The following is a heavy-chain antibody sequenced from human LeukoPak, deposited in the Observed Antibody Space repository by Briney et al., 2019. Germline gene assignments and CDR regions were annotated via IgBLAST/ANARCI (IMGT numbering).Heavy chain of an antibody. CDR3: VSFYETY. Sequence: GGSLRLSCAASGNYWMHWVRQAPGKGLVWVSHINSDGSWTSYADSVKGRFTISKDNAKNTVYLQMNCLRAEDTAVYYCVSFYETYWGRGTLVTVSS. D-gene: IGHD2/OR15-2a*01. J-gene: IGHJ4*02. CDR1: GNYW. V-gene: IGHV3-74*01. CDR2: INSDGSWT.